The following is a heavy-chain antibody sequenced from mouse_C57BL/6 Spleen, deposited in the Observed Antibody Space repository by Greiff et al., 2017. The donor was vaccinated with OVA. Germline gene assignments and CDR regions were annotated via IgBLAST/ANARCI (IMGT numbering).Heavy chain of an antibody. D-gene: IGHD2-13*01. CDR2: INPNNGGT. Sequence: EVQLQQSGPELVKPGASVKISCKASGYTFTDYYMNWVKQSHGKSLEWIGDINPNNGGTSYNQKFKGKATLTVDKSSSTAYMELRSLTSEDSAVYYCARGGMTIYDAMDYWGQGTSVTVSS. CDR1: GYTFTDYY. J-gene: IGHJ4*01. V-gene: IGHV1-26*01. CDR3: ARGGMTIYDAMDY.